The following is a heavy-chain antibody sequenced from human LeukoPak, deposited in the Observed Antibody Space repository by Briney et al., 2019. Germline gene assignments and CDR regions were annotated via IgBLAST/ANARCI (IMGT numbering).Heavy chain of an antibody. Sequence: GKSLKLSCKGSGYSFATYWIGWVRQMPGTGLEWMGTIYASDSDTRYSPSFQGQVTISADKSISTAYLQWSSLKASDTAMYYCARHPFGGNSEGVDYWGQGTLVTVSS. V-gene: IGHV5-51*01. J-gene: IGHJ4*02. D-gene: IGHD4-23*01. CDR2: IYASDSDT. CDR1: GYSFATYW. CDR3: ARHPFGGNSEGVDY.